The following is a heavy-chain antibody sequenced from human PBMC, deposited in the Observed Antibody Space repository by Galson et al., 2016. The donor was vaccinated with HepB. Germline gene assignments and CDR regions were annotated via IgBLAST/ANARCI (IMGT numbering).Heavy chain of an antibody. CDR3: ARGWLGVIRI. CDR2: INHRGST. CDR1: GGSFSGYS. D-gene: IGHD3-10*01. V-gene: IGHV4-34*01. Sequence: SETLSLTCSVYGGSFSGYSWSWIRQPPGKGLEWIGEINHRGSTNYYPSLKSRVTISVDTSKNQFSLKLGSVTAADTAVYYCARGWLGVIRIWGQGTMVTVSS. J-gene: IGHJ3*02.